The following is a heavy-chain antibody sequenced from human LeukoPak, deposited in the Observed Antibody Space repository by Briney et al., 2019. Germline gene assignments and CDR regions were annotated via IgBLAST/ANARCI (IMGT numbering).Heavy chain of an antibody. CDR1: GYTFTSYD. J-gene: IGHJ4*02. D-gene: IGHD6-13*01. Sequence: GASVKVSCKASGYTFTSYDINWVRQATGQGLEWMGWMNPNSGNTGYAQKFQGRVTMTRNTSISTAYMELSSLRSEDTAVYYCASIAAAGTYYFDYWGQGTLVTVSS. CDR3: ASIAAAGTYYFDY. V-gene: IGHV1-8*01. CDR2: MNPNSGNT.